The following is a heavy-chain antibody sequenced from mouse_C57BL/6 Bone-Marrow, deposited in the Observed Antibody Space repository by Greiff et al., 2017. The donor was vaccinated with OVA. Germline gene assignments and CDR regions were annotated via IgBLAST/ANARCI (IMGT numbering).Heavy chain of an antibody. CDR1: GFSLSTSGMG. D-gene: IGHD1-1*01. J-gene: IGHJ2*01. V-gene: IGHV8-12*01. Sequence: QVTLKVSGPGILQSSQTLSLTCSFSGFSLSTSGMGVSWIRQPSGKGLEWLAHIYWDDDKRYNPSLKSRLTISKDTSRNQVFLKITSVDTADTATDYCAHLRYGSRKDYFDYWGQGTTLTVSS. CDR3: AHLRYGSRKDYFDY. CDR2: IYWDDDK.